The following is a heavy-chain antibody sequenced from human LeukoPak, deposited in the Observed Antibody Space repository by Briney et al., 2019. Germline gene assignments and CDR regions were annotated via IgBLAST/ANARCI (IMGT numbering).Heavy chain of an antibody. J-gene: IGHJ6*02. D-gene: IGHD2-2*01. CDR1: GFTFSDYY. Sequence: GGSLRLSCAASGFTFSDYYMSWIRQAPGKGLEWVSYISSSGSTIYYADSVKGRFTISRDNAKNSLYLQMNSLRAEDTAVYYCARRVGYCSSTSCRYYYYGMDVWGQGTTVTVSS. CDR3: ARRVGYCSSTSCRYYYYGMDV. V-gene: IGHV3-11*01. CDR2: ISSSGSTI.